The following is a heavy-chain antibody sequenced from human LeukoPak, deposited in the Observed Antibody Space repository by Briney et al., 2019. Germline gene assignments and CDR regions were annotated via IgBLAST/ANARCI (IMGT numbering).Heavy chain of an antibody. CDR3: ARDRRDGYNLYYFDY. Sequence: TSETLSLTCTVSGGSISSYYWSWIRQPPGKGLEGIGYIYYSGSTNYNPSLKSRVTISVDTSKNQFSLKLSSVTAADTAVYYCARDRRDGYNLYYFDYWGQGTLVTVSS. CDR1: GGSISSYY. J-gene: IGHJ4*02. CDR2: IYYSGST. D-gene: IGHD5-24*01. V-gene: IGHV4-59*01.